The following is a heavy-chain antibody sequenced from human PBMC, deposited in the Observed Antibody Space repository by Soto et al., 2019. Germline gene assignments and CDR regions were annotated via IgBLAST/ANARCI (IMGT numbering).Heavy chain of an antibody. J-gene: IGHJ5*02. Sequence: ASVKVSCKASGYTFTSYAMHWVRQAPGQRPEWMGWINAGNGNTKYSQKFQGRVTITRDTSASTAYMELSSLRSEDTAVYYCARDRIAAAGTRWFDPWGQGTLVTVSS. CDR1: GYTFTSYA. D-gene: IGHD6-13*01. CDR2: INAGNGNT. CDR3: ARDRIAAAGTRWFDP. V-gene: IGHV1-3*01.